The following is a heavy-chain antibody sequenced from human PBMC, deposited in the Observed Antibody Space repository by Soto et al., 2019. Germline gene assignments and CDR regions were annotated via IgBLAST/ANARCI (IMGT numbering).Heavy chain of an antibody. D-gene: IGHD6-13*01. J-gene: IGHJ4*02. V-gene: IGHV1-46*01. CDR2: INPSGGST. CDR1: VYTFTGFY. Sequence: SVKLSCKSSVYTFTGFYMHSVRQAPGQGLEWMGIINPSGGSTSYAQKFQGRVTMTRDTSTSTVYMELSSLRSEDTAVYYCEREMTGYSSSWHLDDWGQGTLVTVSS. CDR3: EREMTGYSSSWHLDD.